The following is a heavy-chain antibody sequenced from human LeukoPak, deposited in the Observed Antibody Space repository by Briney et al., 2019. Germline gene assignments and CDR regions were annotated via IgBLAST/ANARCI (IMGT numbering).Heavy chain of an antibody. V-gene: IGHV3-48*01. Sequence: AGGSLRLSCAASGFTFSSYSMNWVRQAPGKGLEWGSYISGSSSTIYYADSVKGRFTISRVNGKNTLYLQMNSLRAEDTAVYYCARGSTYYDSSGQVPFDYWGQGTLVTVSS. D-gene: IGHD3-22*01. CDR2: ISGSSSTI. CDR1: GFTFSSYS. CDR3: ARGSTYYDSSGQVPFDY. J-gene: IGHJ4*02.